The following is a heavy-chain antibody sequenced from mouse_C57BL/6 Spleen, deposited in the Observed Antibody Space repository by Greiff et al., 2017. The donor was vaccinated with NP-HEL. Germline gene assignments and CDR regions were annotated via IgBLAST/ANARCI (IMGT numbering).Heavy chain of an antibody. D-gene: IGHD2-3*01. CDR3: AKHTDDCYGGYAY. CDR1: GFSLTSYC. Sequence: VKLMESGPGLVAPSQSLSITCTVSGFSLTSYCVDWVRQPPGKGLEWLGVIWGGGGTNYNSALMSRLSISKDNSKSQFFIKMNRLQTDDTAMDYGAKHTDDCYGGYAYWGQGTLVTVSA. CDR2: IWGGGGT. V-gene: IGHV2-9*01. J-gene: IGHJ3*01.